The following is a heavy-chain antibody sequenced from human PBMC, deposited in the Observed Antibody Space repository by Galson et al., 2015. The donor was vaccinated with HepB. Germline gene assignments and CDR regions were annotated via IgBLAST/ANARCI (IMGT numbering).Heavy chain of an antibody. Sequence: SLRLSCAASGFTFSDYYMSWIRQAPGKGLEWVSYISSSSSYTNYADSVKGRFTISRDNAKNSLYLQMNSLRAEDTAVYYCARVGTPGIAVAGHFDYWGQGTLVTVSS. CDR3: ARVGTPGIAVAGHFDY. V-gene: IGHV3-11*06. D-gene: IGHD6-19*01. J-gene: IGHJ4*02. CDR2: ISSSSSYT. CDR1: GFTFSDYY.